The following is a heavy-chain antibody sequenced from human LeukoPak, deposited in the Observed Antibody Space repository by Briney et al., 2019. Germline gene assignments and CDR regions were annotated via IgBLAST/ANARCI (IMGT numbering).Heavy chain of an antibody. J-gene: IGHJ4*02. D-gene: IGHD3-22*01. V-gene: IGHV2-5*02. CDR1: GFSLNTRGVG. Sequence: SGPTLVNPTQTLTLTCTFSGFSLNTRGVGVGWIRQPPGRALEWLALIYWDDDRRYSPSLKSRLAITKDTSRNQVVLTMTNMDPVDTATYFCAHRKNYYDSSVFDNWGQGTLVTVSS. CDR2: IYWDDDR. CDR3: AHRKNYYDSSVFDN.